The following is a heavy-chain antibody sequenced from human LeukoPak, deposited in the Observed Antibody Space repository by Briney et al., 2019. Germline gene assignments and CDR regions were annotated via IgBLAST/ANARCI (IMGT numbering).Heavy chain of an antibody. V-gene: IGHV4-59*01. D-gene: IGHD2-2*01. CDR2: IYYSGST. Sequence: SETLSLTCSVSGGSISSYYWSWIRQPPGKGLEYIGYIYYSGSTNYNPSLKSRVTISVDTSKDQFSLNLTSVTAADTAVYYCARLKCISTTCPSRYVMDVWGKGTTVTVSS. J-gene: IGHJ6*04. CDR3: ARLKCISTTCPSRYVMDV. CDR1: GGSISSYY.